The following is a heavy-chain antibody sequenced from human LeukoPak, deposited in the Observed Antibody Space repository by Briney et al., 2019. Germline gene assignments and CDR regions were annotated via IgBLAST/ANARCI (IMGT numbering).Heavy chain of an antibody. CDR3: ARTNAFDI. CDR1: GGSISGYH. Sequence: PSETLSLTCTVSGGSISGYHWSWIRQPPGKGLEWIAYIYYTGSTGYNPPLKSRVTISIDTSKNQFSLKLTSVTAADTAVYYCARTNAFDIWGQGTVVTVSS. V-gene: IGHV4-59*01. CDR2: IYYTGST. J-gene: IGHJ3*02.